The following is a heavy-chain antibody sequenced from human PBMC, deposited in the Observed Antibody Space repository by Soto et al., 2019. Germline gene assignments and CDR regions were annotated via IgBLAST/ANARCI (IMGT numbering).Heavy chain of an antibody. J-gene: IGHJ6*02. D-gene: IGHD3-22*01. Sequence: LGESLKISCKGSGYSFTSYWISWVRQMPGKGLEWMGRIDPSDSYTNYSPSFQGHVTISADNSISTAYLQWSSLKASDTAMYYCARHGPRVYYDNSDYYYYGMDVWGQGTTVTVSS. CDR2: IDPSDSYT. V-gene: IGHV5-10-1*01. CDR1: GYSFTSYW. CDR3: ARHGPRVYYDNSDYYYYGMDV.